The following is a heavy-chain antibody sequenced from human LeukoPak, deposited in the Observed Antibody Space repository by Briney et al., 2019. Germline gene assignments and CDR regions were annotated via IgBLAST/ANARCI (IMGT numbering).Heavy chain of an antibody. D-gene: IGHD6-19*01. V-gene: IGHV3-30*02. CDR1: GFTFSSYG. CDR3: AGSGIAVAGSFDY. J-gene: IGHJ4*02. CDR2: IQYDGSNK. Sequence: GGSLRLSCAASGFTFSSYGIKWVRQAPGKGLEWVAFIQYDGSNKYYADSVKGRFTISRDNAKNSLYLQMNSLRAEDTAVYYCAGSGIAVAGSFDYWGQGTLVTVSS.